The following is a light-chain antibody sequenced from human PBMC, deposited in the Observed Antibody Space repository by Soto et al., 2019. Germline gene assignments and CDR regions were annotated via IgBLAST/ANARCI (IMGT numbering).Light chain of an antibody. V-gene: IGLV3-21*04. CDR1: NIGSKS. J-gene: IGLJ2*01. CDR3: RVWDSSAYVI. Sequence: SYELTQPPSVSVAPGKTARITCGGNNIGSKSVHWYQQKPGQAPVMVIYYDNDRPSGIPERFSGSNSGNTATLSISRVEAGDEADYHCRVWDSSAYVIFGGGTKLTVL. CDR2: YDN.